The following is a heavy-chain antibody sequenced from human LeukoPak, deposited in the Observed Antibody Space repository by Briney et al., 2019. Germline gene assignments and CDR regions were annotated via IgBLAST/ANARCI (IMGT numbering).Heavy chain of an antibody. J-gene: IGHJ4*02. CDR1: RYTFISYG. D-gene: IGHD6-13*01. CDR3: ARDTSRSSSWYYVDY. CDR2: ISAYNGNT. Sequence: ASVKVSCKASRYTFISYGISWVRQAPGHGLERMGWISAYNGNTNYAQKLQGRVTMTTDTSTSTAYMELRSLRSDDTAVYYCARDTSRSSSWYYVDYWGQGTLVTVSS. V-gene: IGHV1-18*01.